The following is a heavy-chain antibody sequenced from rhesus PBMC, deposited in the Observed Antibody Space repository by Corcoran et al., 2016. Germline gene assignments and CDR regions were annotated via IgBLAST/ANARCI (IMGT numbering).Heavy chain of an antibody. CDR3: ARWDREYFEF. D-gene: IGHD1-44*01. Sequence: QVQLQESGPGLVKPSETLSLTCAVSGGSISSNYWSWIRQPPGRGPDGMGRIYGSGWNTDYTPSRKSRVTIATDTSKNQFSLKLSSVTAADTAVYYCARWDREYFEFWGQGALVTVSS. CDR2: IYGSGWNT. V-gene: IGHV4-160*01. CDR1: GGSISSNY. J-gene: IGHJ1*01.